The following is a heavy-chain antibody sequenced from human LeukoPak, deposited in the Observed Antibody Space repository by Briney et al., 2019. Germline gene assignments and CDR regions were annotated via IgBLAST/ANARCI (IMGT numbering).Heavy chain of an antibody. CDR3: ARPWYDSSGYYPVEYFQH. J-gene: IGHJ1*01. CDR2: INPSGGST. D-gene: IGHD3-22*01. Sequence: ASVKVSCKASGYTFTSYYMHWVRQAPGQGLEWMGIINPSGGSTSYAQKFQGRVTMTRDTSTSTVYMELSSLRSEDTAVYHCARPWYDSSGYYPVEYFQHWGQGTLVTVSS. CDR1: GYTFTSYY. V-gene: IGHV1-46*01.